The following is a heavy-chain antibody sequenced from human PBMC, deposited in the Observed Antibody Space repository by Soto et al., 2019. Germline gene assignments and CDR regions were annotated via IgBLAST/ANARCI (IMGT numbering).Heavy chain of an antibody. CDR3: AKRIVVGYCSGGSCGDY. J-gene: IGHJ4*02. V-gene: IGHV3-23*01. CDR2: ISGSGGST. D-gene: IGHD2-15*01. CDR1: GFTFSSYA. Sequence: EVQLLESGGGLVQPGGSLRLSCAASGFTFSSYAMSWVRQAPGKGLEWVSAISGSGGSTYYADSVKGRFTISRDNSKNTLYLQMNSLRAEDTAVYYCAKRIVVGYCSGGSCGDYWGQGTLVTVSS.